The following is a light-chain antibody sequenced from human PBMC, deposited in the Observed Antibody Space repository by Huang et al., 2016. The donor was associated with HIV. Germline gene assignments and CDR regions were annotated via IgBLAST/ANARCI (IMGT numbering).Light chain of an antibody. CDR2: DAS. V-gene: IGKV3-15*01. Sequence: EIVMTQSPATLSVSPGERATLSCRSSQSVGIKLAWFQQKPGQAPRLLIYDASTRATGSPARFSGSGSGTEFTLTISSLQSEDFAVYYCQHYNNCPRMFGQGTKVEIK. CDR3: QHYNNCPRM. CDR1: QSVGIK. J-gene: IGKJ1*01.